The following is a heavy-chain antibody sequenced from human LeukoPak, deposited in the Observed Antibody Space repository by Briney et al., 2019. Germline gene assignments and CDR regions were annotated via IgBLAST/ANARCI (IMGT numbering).Heavy chain of an antibody. D-gene: IGHD3-3*01. CDR1: GYTFTSYG. Sequence: ASVKVSCKASGYTFTSYGISWVRQAPGQGLEWMGWISAYNGNTNYAQKPQGRVTMTTDTSTSTAYMKLRSLRSDDTAVYYCAREGYYDFWSGYSKHYFDYWGQGTLVTVSS. CDR3: AREGYYDFWSGYSKHYFDY. CDR2: ISAYNGNT. J-gene: IGHJ4*02. V-gene: IGHV1-18*01.